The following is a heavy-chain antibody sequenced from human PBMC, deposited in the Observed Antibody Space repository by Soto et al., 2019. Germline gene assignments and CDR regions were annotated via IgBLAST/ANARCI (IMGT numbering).Heavy chain of an antibody. Sequence: SETLSLTCTVSGGSISSYYWSWIRQPPGRGLEWIGYIYYSGSTNYNPSLKSRVTISVDTSKNQFSLKLSSVTAADTAVYYCARTMKQLAFLDVWGQGTTVTVS. D-gene: IGHD6-6*01. CDR2: IYYSGST. V-gene: IGHV4-59*01. CDR3: ARTMKQLAFLDV. CDR1: GGSISSYY. J-gene: IGHJ6*02.